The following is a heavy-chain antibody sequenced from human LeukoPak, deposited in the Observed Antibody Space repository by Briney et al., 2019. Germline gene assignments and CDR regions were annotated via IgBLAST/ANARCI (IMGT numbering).Heavy chain of an antibody. CDR1: GYSFTTYW. J-gene: IGHJ4*02. V-gene: IGHV5-51*01. Sequence: GESLKISCKGSGYSFTTYWIGWVRQMPGRGLEWMGIIYPDDSDTRYSPSFQGQVTISADKSISTAYLQWSSLKASDTAMYYCARARYCSGGTCYPDYWGQGTLVTVSS. D-gene: IGHD2-15*01. CDR3: ARARYCSGGTCYPDY. CDR2: IYPDDSDT.